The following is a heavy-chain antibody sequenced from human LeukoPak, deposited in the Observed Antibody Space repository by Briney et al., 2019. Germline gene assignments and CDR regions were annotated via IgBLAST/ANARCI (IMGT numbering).Heavy chain of an antibody. Sequence: PGGSLRLSCAASGFTFSRYWIHWVRQAPGKGLVWVSRIDNDGSDTIYADSVKGRFTISRDNAKNTLYLEMNSLRAEDTAVYFCARGGPNHGFDFWGQGTMVTVSS. V-gene: IGHV3-74*01. CDR1: GFTFSRYW. J-gene: IGHJ3*01. CDR2: IDNDGSDT. CDR3: ARGGPNHGFDF. D-gene: IGHD4/OR15-4a*01.